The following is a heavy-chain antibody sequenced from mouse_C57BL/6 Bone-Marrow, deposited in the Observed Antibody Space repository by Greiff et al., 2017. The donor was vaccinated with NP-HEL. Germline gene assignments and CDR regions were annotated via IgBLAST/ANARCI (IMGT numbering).Heavy chain of an antibody. CDR3: VSNYKD. Sequence: VQLQQSGAELVRPGTSVKMSCKASGYTFTNYWIGWAKQRPGHGLEWIGDIYPGGGYTNYNEKFKSKATLTVDTSSSTAYMQLSSLTSEDSAVYYCVSNYKDWGQGTTLTVSS. D-gene: IGHD2-5*01. CDR1: GYTFTNYW. CDR2: IYPGGGYT. V-gene: IGHV1-63*01. J-gene: IGHJ2*01.